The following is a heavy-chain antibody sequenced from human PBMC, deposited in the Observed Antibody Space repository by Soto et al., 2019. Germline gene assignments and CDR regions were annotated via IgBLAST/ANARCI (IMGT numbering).Heavy chain of an antibody. D-gene: IGHD2-8*01. Sequence: SETLSLTCTVSGGSISSYYWSWIRQPPGKGLEWIGYIYYSGSTNYNPSLKSRVTISVDTSKNQFSLKLSSVTAADTAVYYCARDRAVYATILDYYYGMDVWGQGTTVTVSS. CDR1: GGSISSYY. CDR3: ARDRAVYATILDYYYGMDV. J-gene: IGHJ6*02. CDR2: IYYSGST. V-gene: IGHV4-59*01.